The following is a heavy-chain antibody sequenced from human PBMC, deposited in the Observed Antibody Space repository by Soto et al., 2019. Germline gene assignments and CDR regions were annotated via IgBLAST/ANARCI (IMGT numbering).Heavy chain of an antibody. Sequence: QVQLVQSGAEVKKPGSSVKVSCKASGGTFSSYTISWVRQAPGQGLEWMGRIIPIPGIANYAQKFQGRVTITADKSTSTAYMELSSLRSEDTAVYYCAREYGSGSYRWGGWGQGTLVTVSS. D-gene: IGHD3-10*01. J-gene: IGHJ4*02. V-gene: IGHV1-69*08. CDR1: GGTFSSYT. CDR3: AREYGSGSYRWGG. CDR2: IIPIPGIA.